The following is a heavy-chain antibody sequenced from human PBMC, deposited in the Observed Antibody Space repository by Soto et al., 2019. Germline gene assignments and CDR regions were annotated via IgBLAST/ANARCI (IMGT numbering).Heavy chain of an antibody. J-gene: IGHJ4*02. Sequence: GGSLRLSCAASGFTFSDYYMTWIRQAPGKGLEWVSYISSGGSSIYYADSVKGRFTISRDNAKNSLYLQMNSLRAEDTAMYYCASLAIGTIIRGAPDFWGQGALVTVSS. V-gene: IGHV3-11*01. CDR3: ASLAIGTIIRGAPDF. D-gene: IGHD3-10*01. CDR1: GFTFSDYY. CDR2: ISSGGSSI.